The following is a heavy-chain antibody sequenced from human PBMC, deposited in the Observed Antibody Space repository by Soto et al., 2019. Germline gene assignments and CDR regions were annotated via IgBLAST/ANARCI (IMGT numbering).Heavy chain of an antibody. CDR2: VTHDGRNT. J-gene: IGHJ4*02. V-gene: IGHV3-30*18. CDR1: GFTFNDYG. Sequence: GGSLRLSCAASGFTFNDYGLNWVRQAPGKGLEWVSVVTHDGRNTHYADSVKGRFTISRDSSKNTVSLEMTSLRAEDTAVYYCAKGGRQWLVTSDFNYWGQGALVTVSS. CDR3: AKGGRQWLVTSDFNY. D-gene: IGHD6-19*01.